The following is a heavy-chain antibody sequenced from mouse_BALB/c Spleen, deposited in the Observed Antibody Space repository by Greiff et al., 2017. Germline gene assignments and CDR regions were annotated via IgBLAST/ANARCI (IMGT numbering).Heavy chain of an antibody. Sequence: LQQPGSELVRPGASVKLSCKASGYTFTSYWMHWVKQRPGQGLEWIGNIYPGSGSTNYDEKFKSKATLTVDTSSSTAYMQLSSLTSEDSAVYYCTRGITTVPLVADWGQGTLVKVCA. CDR3: TRGITTVPLVAD. D-gene: IGHD1-1*01. CDR1: GYTFTSYW. V-gene: IGHV1S22*01. CDR2: IYPGSGST. J-gene: IGHJ3*01.